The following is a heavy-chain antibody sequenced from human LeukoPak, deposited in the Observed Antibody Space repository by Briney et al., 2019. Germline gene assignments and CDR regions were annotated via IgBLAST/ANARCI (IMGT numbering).Heavy chain of an antibody. CDR2: INTNRGVT. J-gene: IGHJ5*02. D-gene: IGHD6-13*01. CDR3: ARDPGSSWSRWFDP. Sequence: ASVKVSCKASGYTFTGYYMHWVRQAPGQGLEWMGWINTNRGVTNYAQKFQGRVTMTRDTSISTAYMELSRLRSDDTAVYYCARDPGSSWSRWFDPWGQGTLVTVSS. V-gene: IGHV1-2*02. CDR1: GYTFTGYY.